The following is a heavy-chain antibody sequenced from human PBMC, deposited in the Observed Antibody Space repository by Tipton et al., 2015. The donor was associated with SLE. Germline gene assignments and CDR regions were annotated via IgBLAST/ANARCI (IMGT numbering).Heavy chain of an antibody. CDR1: GGPISSYY. J-gene: IGHJ6*03. Sequence: TLSLTCTVSGGPISSYYWSWIRQPPGKGLEWIGYNYYSGSTNYNPSLKSRVTISVDTSKNQFSLKLSSVTTADTAVYYCARERSSTSLYYMDVWGKGTTVTVSS. CDR2: NYYSGST. CDR3: ARERSSTSLYYMDV. D-gene: IGHD2-2*01. V-gene: IGHV4-59*12.